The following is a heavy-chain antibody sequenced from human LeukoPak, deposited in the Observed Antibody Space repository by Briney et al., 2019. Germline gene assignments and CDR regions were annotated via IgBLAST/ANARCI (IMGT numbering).Heavy chain of an antibody. D-gene: IGHD3-3*01. CDR1: GGSISSYY. J-gene: IGHJ5*02. CDR3: ARDSSEWFPNWFDP. Sequence: SETLSLTCTVSGGSISSYYWSWIRQPAGKGLEWIGRIYTSGSTNYNPSLKSRVTMSVDTSKNQFSLKLSSVTAADTAVYYCARDSSEWFPNWFDPWGQGTLVTVSS. V-gene: IGHV4-4*07. CDR2: IYTSGST.